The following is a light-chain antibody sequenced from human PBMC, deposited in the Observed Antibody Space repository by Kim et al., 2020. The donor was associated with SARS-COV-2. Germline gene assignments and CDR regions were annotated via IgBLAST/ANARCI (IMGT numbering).Light chain of an antibody. CDR3: QVWDTSTEHIL. CDR1: NLGGKS. J-gene: IGLJ2*01. Sequence: PGKTARINCGGTNLGGKSGNWYQQRPGQAPVLVIYYDADRPSGIPERFSGSNSGNTATLTISGVEAGDEADYYCQVWDTSTEHILFGGGTQLTVL. V-gene: IGLV3-21*04. CDR2: YDA.